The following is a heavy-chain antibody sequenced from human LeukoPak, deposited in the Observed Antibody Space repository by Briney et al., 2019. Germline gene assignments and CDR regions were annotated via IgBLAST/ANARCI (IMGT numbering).Heavy chain of an antibody. V-gene: IGHV3-30-3*01. CDR3: ARGQVLRFLEWLYYFDY. D-gene: IGHD3-3*01. CDR2: ISYDGSNK. Sequence: GGSLRLSCAASGFTFSSYAMHWVRQAPGKGLWWVAVISYDGSNKYYADSVKGRFTISRDNSKNTLYLQMNSLRAEDTAVYYCARGQVLRFLEWLYYFDYWGQGTLVTVSS. J-gene: IGHJ4*02. CDR1: GFTFSSYA.